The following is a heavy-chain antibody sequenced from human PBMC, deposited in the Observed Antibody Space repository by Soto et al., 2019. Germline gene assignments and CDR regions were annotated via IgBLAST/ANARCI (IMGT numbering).Heavy chain of an antibody. CDR2: ISYDGSNK. V-gene: IGHV3-30*03. CDR1: GFTFSSYG. Sequence: QVQLVESGGGVVQPGRSLRLSCTASGFTFSSYGMHWVRQAPGKGLEWVAVISYDGSNKYYADSVKGRFTISRDNSKNTLYLQMNSLRAEDTAVYSCARDRSRGLRAHPFDYWGQGTLVTVSS. J-gene: IGHJ4*02. CDR3: ARDRSRGLRAHPFDY. D-gene: IGHD4-17*01.